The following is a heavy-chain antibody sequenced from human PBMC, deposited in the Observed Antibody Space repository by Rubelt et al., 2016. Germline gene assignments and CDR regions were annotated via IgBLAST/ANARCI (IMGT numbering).Heavy chain of an antibody. CDR3: ARDSYDSSGYYDFDY. CDR2: IYYSGST. Sequence: QLQLQESGPGLVKPSETLSLTCTVSGGSISSSSYYWGWIRQPPGKGLEWIGSIYYSGSTSYNPSLKSRVTISVDTAKNQCSLNLSSVTAAGAAVYYCARDSYDSSGYYDFDYWGQGTLVTVSS. J-gene: IGHJ4*02. V-gene: IGHV4-39*07. CDR1: GGSISSSSYY. D-gene: IGHD3-22*01.